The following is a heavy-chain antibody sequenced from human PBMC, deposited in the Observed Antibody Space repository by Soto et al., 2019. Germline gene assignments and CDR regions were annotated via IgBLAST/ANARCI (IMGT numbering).Heavy chain of an antibody. J-gene: IGHJ4*02. D-gene: IGHD3-22*01. V-gene: IGHV3-33*01. Sequence: QVQLVESGGGVVQPGRSLRLSCAASGFTFSSYGMHWVRQAPGKGLEWVAVIWYDGSNKYYADSVKGRFTISRDNSKNTLYLQMNSLRAEYTAVYYCARAYDSSGYPRYYLDYWGQGTLVTVSS. CDR3: ARAYDSSGYPRYYLDY. CDR2: IWYDGSNK. CDR1: GFTFSSYG.